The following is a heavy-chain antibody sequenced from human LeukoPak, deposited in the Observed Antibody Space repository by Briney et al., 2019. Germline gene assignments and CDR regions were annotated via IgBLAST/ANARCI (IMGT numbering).Heavy chain of an antibody. Sequence: PSETLSLTCAVYGGSFSGYYWSWIRQPPGKGLEWIGEINHSGNTNYNPSLKSRVTISVDTSKNQFSLKLSSVTAADTAVYYCACYGYSYGTRGDWFDPWGQGTLVTVSS. CDR3: ACYGYSYGTRGDWFDP. CDR1: GGSFSGYY. D-gene: IGHD5-18*01. J-gene: IGHJ5*02. V-gene: IGHV4-34*01. CDR2: INHSGNT.